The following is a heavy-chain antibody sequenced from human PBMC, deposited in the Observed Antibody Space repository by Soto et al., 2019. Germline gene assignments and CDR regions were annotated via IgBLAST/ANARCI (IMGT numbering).Heavy chain of an antibody. J-gene: IGHJ3*02. CDR3: ARGSSGWYKDAFDI. CDR2: ISYDGSNK. V-gene: IGHV3-30-3*01. D-gene: IGHD6-19*01. CDR1: GFTFSSYA. Sequence: QVQLVESGGGVVQPGRSLRLSCGASGFTFSSYAMHWVRQAPGKGLEWVAVISYDGSNKYYADSVKGRFTISRDNSKNTLYLQMNSLRAEDTAVYYCARGSSGWYKDAFDIWGQGTMVTVSS.